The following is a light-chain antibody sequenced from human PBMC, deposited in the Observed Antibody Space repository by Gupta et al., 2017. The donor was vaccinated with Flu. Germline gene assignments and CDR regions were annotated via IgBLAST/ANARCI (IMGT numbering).Light chain of an antibody. CDR2: EDT. J-gene: IGLJ2*01. CDR3: QSYDGTTVI. CDR1: SGGIASNF. Sequence: FWLTQPHAVSESPGKTVTISCIRSSGGIASNFVQWYRQRPGSSPTPVIYEDTRRPSGVPDRFSGSVDSSSTSASLTISGLTTEDEADYYCQSYDGTTVIFGGGTKLTVL. V-gene: IGLV6-57*01.